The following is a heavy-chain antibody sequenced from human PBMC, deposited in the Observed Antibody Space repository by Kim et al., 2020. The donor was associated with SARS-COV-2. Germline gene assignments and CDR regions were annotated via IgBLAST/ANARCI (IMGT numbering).Heavy chain of an antibody. CDR3: AKDWCLGCGSLRIYFDY. Sequence: GGSLRLSCAASGFTFSSYAMSWVRQAPGKGLEWVSAISGSGGSTYYADSVKGRFTISRDNSKNTLYLQMNSLRAEDTAVYYCAKDWCLGCGSLRIYFDYWGQGTLVTVSS. CDR2: ISGSGGST. J-gene: IGHJ4*02. D-gene: IGHD2-15*01. CDR1: GFTFSSYA. V-gene: IGHV3-23*01.